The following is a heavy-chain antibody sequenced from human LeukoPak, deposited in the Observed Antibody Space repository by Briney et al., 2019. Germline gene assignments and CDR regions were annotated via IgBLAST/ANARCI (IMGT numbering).Heavy chain of an antibody. Sequence: ASVKVSCKASGYTFTSYDINWVRQATGQGREWMGWMNPNSGSTGYAQKFQGRVTMTRNTSISTAYMELSSLRSEDTAVYYCARATSTAARRGYYYYYMDVWGKGTTVTVSS. V-gene: IGHV1-8*01. CDR2: MNPNSGST. J-gene: IGHJ6*03. D-gene: IGHD6-6*01. CDR3: ARATSTAARRGYYYYYMDV. CDR1: GYTFTSYD.